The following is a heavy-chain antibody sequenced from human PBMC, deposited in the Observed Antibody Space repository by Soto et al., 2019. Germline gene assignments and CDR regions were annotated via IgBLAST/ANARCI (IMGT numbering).Heavy chain of an antibody. Sequence: GGSLRLSCAASGFTFSSYGMHWVRQAPGKGLEWVAVIWYDGSNKYYADSVKGRFTISRDNSKNTLYLQMNSLRAEDTAVYYCARGFLEWLSVSVPRYYYYYYMDVWGKGTTVTVSS. J-gene: IGHJ6*03. D-gene: IGHD3-3*01. V-gene: IGHV3-33*01. CDR3: ARGFLEWLSVSVPRYYYYYYMDV. CDR2: IWYDGSNK. CDR1: GFTFSSYG.